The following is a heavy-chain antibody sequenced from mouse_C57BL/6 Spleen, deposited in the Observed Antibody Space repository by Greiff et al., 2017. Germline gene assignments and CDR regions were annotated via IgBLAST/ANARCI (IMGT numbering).Heavy chain of an antibody. J-gene: IGHJ1*03. D-gene: IGHD2-4*01. CDR1: GYTFTSYW. CDR2: IYPGSGST. V-gene: IGHV1-55*01. CDR3: ARGYYDYEGYFEV. Sequence: QVHVKQPGAELVKPGASVKMSCKASGYTFTSYWITWVKQRPGQGLEWIGDIYPGSGSTNYNEKFKSKATLTVDTSSSTAYMLLSSLTSEDSAVYYCARGYYDYEGYFEVWGTGTTVTVSS.